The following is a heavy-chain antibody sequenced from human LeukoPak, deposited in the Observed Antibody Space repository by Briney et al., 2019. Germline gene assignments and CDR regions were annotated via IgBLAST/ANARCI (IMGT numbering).Heavy chain of an antibody. Sequence: GGSLRLSCAASGFTFSSYSMNWVRQAPGKGLEWVSYISSSSSTIYYADSVKGRFTISRDNAKNSLYLQMNSLRAEDTAVYYCARVSERTLFDYWGQGTLVTVSS. CDR3: ARVSERTLFDY. D-gene: IGHD1-1*01. V-gene: IGHV3-48*01. J-gene: IGHJ4*02. CDR1: GFTFSSYS. CDR2: ISSSSSTI.